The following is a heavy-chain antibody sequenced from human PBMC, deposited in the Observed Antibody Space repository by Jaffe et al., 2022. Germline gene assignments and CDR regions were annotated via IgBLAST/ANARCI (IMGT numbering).Heavy chain of an antibody. CDR3: ARLPHCTSRTACYDGGRYLDY. D-gene: IGHD2-2*01. J-gene: IGHJ4*02. CDR2: IFHSGRT. V-gene: IGHV4-38-2*01. CDR1: GYSISRGYY. Sequence: QVQLQESGPGLVKSSETLSLTCGVSGYSISRGYYWGWIRQPPGKGLEWIGSIFHSGRTYYNSPLKSRVTISVDTARNQFSLKLTSVTAADTAVYYCARLPHCTSRTACYDGGRYLDYWGQGALVTVSS.